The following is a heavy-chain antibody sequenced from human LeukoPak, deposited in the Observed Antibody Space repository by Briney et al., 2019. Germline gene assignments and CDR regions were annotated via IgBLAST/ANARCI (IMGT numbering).Heavy chain of an antibody. CDR2: IYYSGST. CDR1: GGSMSGNY. D-gene: IGHD3-10*01. CDR3: AREFPGPFYGMDV. J-gene: IGHJ6*02. Sequence: SETLSLTCTVSGGSMSGNYWGWIRQPPGKGLEWIGYIYYSGSTNYNPSLKSRVTISVDTSKNQFSLKLSSVTAADTAVYYCAREFPGPFYGMDVWGQGTTVTVSS. V-gene: IGHV4-59*01.